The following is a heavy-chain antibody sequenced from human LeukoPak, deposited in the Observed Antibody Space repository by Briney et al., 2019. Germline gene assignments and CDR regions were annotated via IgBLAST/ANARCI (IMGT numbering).Heavy chain of an antibody. CDR3: AKDGGLWVSAHWGDS. V-gene: IGHV3-30*18. J-gene: IGHJ4*02. Sequence: GGSLRLSCAASGFTFSSYGMHWVRQAPGKGLEWVAVISYDGSNKYYADSVKGRFTVSRDNSKNTLFLQMNSLRAEDTAVYYCAKDGGLWVSAHWGDSWGRGTLVTVSS. CDR1: GFTFSSYG. D-gene: IGHD7-27*01. CDR2: ISYDGSNK.